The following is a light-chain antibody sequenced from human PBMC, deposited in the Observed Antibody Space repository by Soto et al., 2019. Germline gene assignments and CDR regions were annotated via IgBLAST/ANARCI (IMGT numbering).Light chain of an antibody. V-gene: IGLV2-14*01. CDR3: SSYTSSSTPFYV. J-gene: IGLJ1*01. CDR2: DVS. CDR1: SSDVGGYNY. Sequence: QSVLTQPASVSGSPGQSITISCTGTSSDVGGYNYVSWYQQHPGKAHKLMIYDVSNRPSGVSNRFSGSKSGNTASLTNSGLRAEDEADYYCSSYTSSSTPFYVFGTGTKVTVL.